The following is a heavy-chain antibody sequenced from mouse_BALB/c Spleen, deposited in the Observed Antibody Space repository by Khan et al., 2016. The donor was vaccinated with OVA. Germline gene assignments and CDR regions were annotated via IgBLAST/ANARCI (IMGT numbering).Heavy chain of an antibody. CDR3: PRHRGYYGQNPYFDY. Sequence: EVKLMESGGGLVRPGGSLKLSCAASGFSFSSYSMSWVRQTPEKRLEWVATISSGGTYTYYPDSVKGRFTISRDNAKNTLYLQMSSLKSEDTAMYYCPRHRGYYGQNPYFDYWGQGTTLTVSS. CDR1: GFSFSSYS. CDR2: ISSGGTYT. J-gene: IGHJ2*01. D-gene: IGHD1-1*01. V-gene: IGHV5-6-4*01.